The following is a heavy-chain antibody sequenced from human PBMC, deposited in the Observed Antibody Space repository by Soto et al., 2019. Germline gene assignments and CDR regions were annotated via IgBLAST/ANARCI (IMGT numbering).Heavy chain of an antibody. CDR3: CVVKRLDQYSTSGYWFDP. CDR2: IKSKADGETK. CDR1: GFTFSHAW. Sequence: RLSCAASGFTFSHAWMSLVRQAPGKGLEWVGRIKSKADGETKDYGAPVRGRFTISRDDAKDTLYLQMNSLRIEDTAVYYCCVVKRLDQYSTSGYWFDPWGPGTLVTVSS. D-gene: IGHD2-15*01. V-gene: IGHV3-15*01. J-gene: IGHJ5*01.